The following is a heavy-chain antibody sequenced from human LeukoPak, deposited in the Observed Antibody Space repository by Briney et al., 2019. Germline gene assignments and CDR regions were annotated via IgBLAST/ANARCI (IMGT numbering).Heavy chain of an antibody. Sequence: PSETLSLTCTVSGGSIISSSYYWDRIRQPPGKGLEWIGSIYYSGSTYYNPSLKSRVTISVDTSKSQFSLKVSSVTAADTAVYYCARDQYYDVSTYYEIDYWGQGTLVTVSS. D-gene: IGHD3-22*01. CDR3: ARDQYYDVSTYYEIDY. CDR1: GGSIISSSYY. CDR2: IYYSGST. V-gene: IGHV4-39*07. J-gene: IGHJ4*02.